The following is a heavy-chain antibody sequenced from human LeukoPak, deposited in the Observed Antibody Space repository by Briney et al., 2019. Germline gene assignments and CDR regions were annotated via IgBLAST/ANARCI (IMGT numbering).Heavy chain of an antibody. CDR3: ARSSGWYDSVEYFQH. CDR1: GYSFTSYW. Sequence: GESLQISCKGSGYSFTSYWIGWVRQMPGKGLGWMGIIYPGDSDTRYSPSFQGQVTISADKSISTAYLQWSSLKASDTAMYYCARSSGWYDSVEYFQHWGQGTLVTVSS. J-gene: IGHJ1*01. V-gene: IGHV5-51*01. D-gene: IGHD6-19*01. CDR2: IYPGDSDT.